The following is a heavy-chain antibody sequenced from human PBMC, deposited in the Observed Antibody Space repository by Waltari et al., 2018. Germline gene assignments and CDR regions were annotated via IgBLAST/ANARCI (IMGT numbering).Heavy chain of an antibody. CDR1: GFTFSSYG. Sequence: QVQLVESGGGVVQPGRSLRPSCAASGFTFSSYGMHWARQAPGKGLEWVAVISYDGSNKYYADSVKGRFTISRDNSKNTLYLQMNSLRAEDTAVYYCAKDRRDGYNPVYFDYWGQGTLVTVSS. CDR3: AKDRRDGYNPVYFDY. V-gene: IGHV3-30*18. D-gene: IGHD5-12*01. CDR2: ISYDGSNK. J-gene: IGHJ4*02.